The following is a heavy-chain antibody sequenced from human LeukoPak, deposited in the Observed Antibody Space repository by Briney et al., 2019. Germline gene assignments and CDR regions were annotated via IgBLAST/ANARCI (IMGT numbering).Heavy chain of an antibody. Sequence: PSETLSLTCTVSGYSISSGYYWSWIRQPPGKGLEWIGYIYYSGSTNYNPSLKSRVTISVDTSKNQFSLKLSSVTAADTAVYYCARVGYSSSGNYYNDRGAFDYWGQGTLVTVSS. CDR3: ARVGYSSSGNYYNDRGAFDY. D-gene: IGHD3-10*01. CDR2: IYYSGST. V-gene: IGHV4-61*01. J-gene: IGHJ4*02. CDR1: GYSISSGYY.